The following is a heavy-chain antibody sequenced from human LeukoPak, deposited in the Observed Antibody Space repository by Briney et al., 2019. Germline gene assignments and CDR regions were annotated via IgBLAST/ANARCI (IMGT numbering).Heavy chain of an antibody. CDR3: AATTTWRNSPFDY. J-gene: IGHJ4*02. Sequence: RLGGSLRLSCAASGFTFSSYAMSWVRQAPGKGLERVSAISGSGGSTYYADSVKGRFTISRDNSKNTLYLQMNSLRAEDTAVYYCAATTTWRNSPFDYWGQGTLVTVSS. D-gene: IGHD1-14*01. CDR2: ISGSGGST. CDR1: GFTFSSYA. V-gene: IGHV3-23*01.